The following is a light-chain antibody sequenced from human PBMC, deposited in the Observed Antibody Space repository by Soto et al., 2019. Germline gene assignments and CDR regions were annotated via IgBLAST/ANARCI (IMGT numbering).Light chain of an antibody. V-gene: IGKV3-11*01. CDR2: DAS. J-gene: IGKJ4*01. Sequence: EIVLTQSPATLSLSPGERATLSCRASQSVSSYLAWYQQKPGQAPRLLIYDASNRATGIPARFSGSGSGTDFTLTISSLEPDDFVVYYCQQRSDWPSTFGGGTKVPIK. CDR3: QQRSDWPST. CDR1: QSVSSY.